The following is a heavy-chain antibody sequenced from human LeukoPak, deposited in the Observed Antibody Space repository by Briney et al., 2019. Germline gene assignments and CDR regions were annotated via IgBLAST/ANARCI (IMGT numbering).Heavy chain of an antibody. V-gene: IGHV3-23*01. CDR2: ISGSGGST. Sequence: SGGSLRLSCAASGFTFSSYAMSWVRQAPGKGLEWASSISGSGGSTYYADSVKGRFTISRDNSKNTLYLQMNSLRTEDTAVYYCAKGYMSTALFDYWGQGTLVTVSS. D-gene: IGHD4-17*01. J-gene: IGHJ4*02. CDR3: AKGYMSTALFDY. CDR1: GFTFSSYA.